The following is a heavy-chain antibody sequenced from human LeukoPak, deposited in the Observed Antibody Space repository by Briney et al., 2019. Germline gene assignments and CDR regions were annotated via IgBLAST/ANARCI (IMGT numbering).Heavy chain of an antibody. J-gene: IGHJ4*02. Sequence: PGGSLSLSCAASGFTFSSYSINWVRQAPGKGLEWVSSISSGGTFMYYADSVKGRFTISRDNAKKSVFLQMNSLRAEDSAVYYCAREPTGDYWGQGMLVTVSS. CDR2: ISSGGTFM. CDR3: AREPTGDY. V-gene: IGHV3-21*01. D-gene: IGHD1-1*01. CDR1: GFTFSSYS.